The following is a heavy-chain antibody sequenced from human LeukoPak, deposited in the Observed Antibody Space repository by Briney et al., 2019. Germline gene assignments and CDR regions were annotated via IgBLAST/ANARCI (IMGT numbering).Heavy chain of an antibody. CDR2: ISDGGGRP. D-gene: IGHD3-10*01. CDR3: ARVLRFNYYGMDV. V-gene: IGHV3-23*01. Sequence: GGSLRLSCAASGFTFSNYAMNWVRQAPGKGLEWVSLISDGGGRPYYADSVKGRFTITRDNSKNTLYLQMNRLRAEDTAIYYCARVLRFNYYGMDVWGHGTTVTVSS. J-gene: IGHJ6*02. CDR1: GFTFSNYA.